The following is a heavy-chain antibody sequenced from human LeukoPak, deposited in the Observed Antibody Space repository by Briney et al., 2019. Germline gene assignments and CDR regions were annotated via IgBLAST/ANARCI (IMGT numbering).Heavy chain of an antibody. CDR3: AREQYYYDSSGYPLAFDI. J-gene: IGHJ3*02. D-gene: IGHD3-22*01. CDR2: ISSSSSTI. Sequence: GGSLRLSCAASGFTFSSYSMNWVRQAPGKGLEWVSYISSSSSTIYYADSVKGRFTISRDNAKNSLYLQMNSLRAEDTAVYYCAREQYYYDSSGYPLAFDIWGQGTMVTVSS. CDR1: GFTFSSYS. V-gene: IGHV3-48*04.